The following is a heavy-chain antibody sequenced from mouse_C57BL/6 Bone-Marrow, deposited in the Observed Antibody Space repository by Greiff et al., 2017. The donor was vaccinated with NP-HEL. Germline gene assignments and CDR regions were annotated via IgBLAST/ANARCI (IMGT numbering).Heavy chain of an antibody. CDR1: GFNIKDDY. Sequence: EVKLQESGAELVRPGASVKLSCTASGFNIKDDYMHWVKQRPEQGLEWIGWIDPENGDTEYASKFQGKATITADTSSNTAYLQLSSLTSEDTAVYYCTTRDWYYFDYWGQGTTLTVSS. V-gene: IGHV14-4*01. CDR3: TTRDWYYFDY. CDR2: IDPENGDT. J-gene: IGHJ2*01. D-gene: IGHD3-3*01.